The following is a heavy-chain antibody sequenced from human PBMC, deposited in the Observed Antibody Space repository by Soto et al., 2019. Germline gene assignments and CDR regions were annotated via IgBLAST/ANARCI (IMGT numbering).Heavy chain of an antibody. V-gene: IGHV1-69*13. D-gene: IGHD2-21*02. Sequence: SMKVSCKASGGTFSSYAISWVRQAPGQGLEWMGGIIPIFGTANYAQKFQARVTITADESTSTAYMELSSLRSEDTAVYYCARDHSSSGVTNFDYWGQGTLVTVSS. CDR2: IIPIFGTA. J-gene: IGHJ4*02. CDR3: ARDHSSSGVTNFDY. CDR1: GGTFSSYA.